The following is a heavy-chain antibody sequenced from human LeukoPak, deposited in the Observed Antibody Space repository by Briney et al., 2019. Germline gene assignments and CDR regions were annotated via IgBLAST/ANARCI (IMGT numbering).Heavy chain of an antibody. J-gene: IGHJ4*02. CDR3: ARDGSGSPMD. CDR2: VHYSGIT. D-gene: IGHD1-26*01. Sequence: PSETLSLTCTVSGDSISSHYWNWIRQPPGKGLEWIGCVHYSGITYYNPSPKSRVATSVDTSKKQFSLILNSVTAADTAVYYCARDGSGSPMDWGQGTLVTVSS. V-gene: IGHV4-59*11. CDR1: GDSISSHY.